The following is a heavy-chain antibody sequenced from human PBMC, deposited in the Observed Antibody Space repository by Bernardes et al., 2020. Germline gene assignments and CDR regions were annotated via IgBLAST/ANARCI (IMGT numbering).Heavy chain of an antibody. CDR3: ARDIAVAGTGDFDY. V-gene: IGHV3-30-3*01. CDR1: GFTFSSYA. CDR2: ISYDGSNK. J-gene: IGHJ4*02. D-gene: IGHD6-19*01. Sequence: GGSLRVSCAASGFTFSSYAMHWVRQAPGKGLEWVAVISYDGSNKYYADSVKGRFTISRDNSKNTLYLQMNSLRAEDTAVYYCARDIAVAGTGDFDYWGQGTLVTVSS.